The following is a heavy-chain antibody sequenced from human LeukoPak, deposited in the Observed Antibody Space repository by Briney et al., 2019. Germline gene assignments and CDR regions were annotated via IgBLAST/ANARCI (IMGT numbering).Heavy chain of an antibody. J-gene: IGHJ4*02. Sequence: GGSLRLSCAASGFTFDEYVRHWVRQAPGKGLEWVSLISADGTSTKYVDSVKGRFTISRDNIKSSLYLQMNSLRIEDTALYYCTKDRYCTSTSCPTDHWGQGTLVTVSS. CDR2: ISADGTST. V-gene: IGHV3-43*02. D-gene: IGHD2-2*01. CDR1: GFTFDEYV. CDR3: TKDRYCTSTSCPTDH.